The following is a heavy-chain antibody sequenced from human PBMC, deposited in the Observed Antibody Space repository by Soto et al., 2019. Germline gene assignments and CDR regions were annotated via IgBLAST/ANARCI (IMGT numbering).Heavy chain of an antibody. CDR2: INPNSGGT. D-gene: IGHD1-26*01. CDR1: GYTFTGYY. Sequence: ASGKVSCKASGYTFTGYYMHWVRQAPGQGLEWMGWINPNSGGTNYAQKFQGRVTMTRDTSISTAYMEPSRLRSDDTAVYYCARELGVGATNDAFDIWGQGTMVTVSS. J-gene: IGHJ3*02. V-gene: IGHV1-2*02. CDR3: ARELGVGATNDAFDI.